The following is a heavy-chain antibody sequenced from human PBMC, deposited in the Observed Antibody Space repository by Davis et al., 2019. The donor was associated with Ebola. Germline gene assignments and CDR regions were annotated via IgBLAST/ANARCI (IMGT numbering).Heavy chain of an antibody. CDR3: ARALAGNYMDV. V-gene: IGHV3-11*06. D-gene: IGHD3-10*01. J-gene: IGHJ6*03. CDR2: ISSSGSYT. CDR1: GFKFSDYY. Sequence: PGGSLRLSCAASGFKFSDYYMSWVRQAPGKGLEWVSFISSSGSYTNYADSVRGRFTISRDNARNSLSLQMNSLRPEDTAVYYCARALAGNYMDVWGKGTTVTVSS.